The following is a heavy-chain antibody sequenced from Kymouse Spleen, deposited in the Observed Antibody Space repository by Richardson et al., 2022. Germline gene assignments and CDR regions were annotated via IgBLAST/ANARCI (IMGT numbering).Heavy chain of an antibody. J-gene: IGHJ5*02. Sequence: QVQLVESGGGVVQPGRSLRLSCAASGFTFSSYGMHWVRQAPGKGLEWVAVISYDGSNKYYADSVKGRFTISRDNSKNTLYLQMNSLRAEDTAVYYCAKADTAMASFDPWGQGTLVTVSS. D-gene: IGHD5-18,IGHD5-18*01. CDR2: ISYDGSNK. CDR1: GFTFSSYG. CDR3: AKADTAMASFDP. V-gene: IGHV3-30*18.